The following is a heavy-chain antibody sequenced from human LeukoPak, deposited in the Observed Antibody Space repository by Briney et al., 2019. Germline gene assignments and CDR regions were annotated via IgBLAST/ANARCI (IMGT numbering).Heavy chain of an antibody. V-gene: IGHV4-39*01. CDR3: ARQVYSSGWYRGAFDI. J-gene: IGHJ3*02. CDR2: IYYSGST. CDR1: GGSISSSGYY. D-gene: IGHD6-19*01. Sequence: SETLSLTCTVSGGSISSSGYYWGWIRQPPGKGLEWIGSIYYSGSTYYNPSLKSRVTISVDTSKNQFSLKLSSVTAADTAVYYCARQVYSSGWYRGAFDIWGQGTMVTVSS.